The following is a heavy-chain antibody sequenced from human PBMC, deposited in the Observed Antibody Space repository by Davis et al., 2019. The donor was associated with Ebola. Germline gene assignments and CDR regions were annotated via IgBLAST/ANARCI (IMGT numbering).Heavy chain of an antibody. D-gene: IGHD6-19*01. J-gene: IGHJ6*04. CDR3: ARPKIAVAGSYYYYYGMDV. CDR1: GGSISSSSYY. V-gene: IGHV4-39*01. CDR2: IYYSGST. Sequence: PSETLSLTCTVSGGSISSSSYYWGWIRQPPGKGLEWIGSIYYSGSTYYNPSLKSRVTISVDTSKNQFSLKLSSVTAADTAVYYCARPKIAVAGSYYYYYGMDVWGKGTTVTVSS.